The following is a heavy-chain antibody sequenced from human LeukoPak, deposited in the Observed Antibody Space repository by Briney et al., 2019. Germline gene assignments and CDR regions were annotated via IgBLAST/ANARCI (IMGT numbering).Heavy chain of an antibody. CDR3: ARGELLRVYYYYYMDV. Sequence: GASVKVSCKASGYTFTGYYMHWVRQAPGQGLEWMGWINPNSGGTNYAQKFQGRVTMTRDTSISTAYMELSRLRSDDTAVYYRARGELLRVYYYYYMDVWGKGTTVTISS. V-gene: IGHV1-2*02. D-gene: IGHD1-26*01. J-gene: IGHJ6*03. CDR2: INPNSGGT. CDR1: GYTFTGYY.